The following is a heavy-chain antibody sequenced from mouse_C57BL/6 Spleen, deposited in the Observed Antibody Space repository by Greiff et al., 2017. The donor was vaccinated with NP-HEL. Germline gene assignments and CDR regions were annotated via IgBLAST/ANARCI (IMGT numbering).Heavy chain of an antibody. Sequence: DVQLQESGPGLVKPSQSLSLTCSVTGYSITSGYYWNWIRQFPGNKLEWMGYISYDGSNNYNPSLKNRISITRDTSKNQFFLKLNSVTTEDTATYYCARGEGAFAYWGQGTLVTVSA. J-gene: IGHJ3*01. V-gene: IGHV3-6*01. CDR2: ISYDGSN. CDR3: ARGEGAFAY. CDR1: GYSITSGYY.